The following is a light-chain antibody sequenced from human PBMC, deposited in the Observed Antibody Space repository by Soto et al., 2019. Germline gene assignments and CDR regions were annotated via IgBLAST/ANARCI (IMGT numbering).Light chain of an antibody. CDR3: QQYNCYSDRT. V-gene: IGKV1-5*03. J-gene: IGKJ4*01. CDR2: KAS. Sequence: DIQMTQSPSTLSASVGDRVSITCRASQSISNWLAWYQQKPGRAPKLLIYKASSLEGGVPPRFSGSGSGTEFTLTISSLQPDDFATYYCQQYNCYSDRTFGGGTKVEIK. CDR1: QSISNW.